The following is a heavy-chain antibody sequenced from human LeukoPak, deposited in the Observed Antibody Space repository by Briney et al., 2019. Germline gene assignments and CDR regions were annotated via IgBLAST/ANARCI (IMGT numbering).Heavy chain of an antibody. D-gene: IGHD5-12*01. CDR1: GGSIRSYY. J-gene: IGHJ4*02. Sequence: SETLSLTCTVSGGSIRSYYWSWIRQPPGKGLEWIGYNYYSGSTNYNPSLKSRVSISVDTSKNQFSLKLSSVTAADTAVYYCARVGPEAWISFVVFDSWGQGTLVAVSS. CDR3: ARVGPEAWISFVVFDS. CDR2: NYYSGST. V-gene: IGHV4-59*01.